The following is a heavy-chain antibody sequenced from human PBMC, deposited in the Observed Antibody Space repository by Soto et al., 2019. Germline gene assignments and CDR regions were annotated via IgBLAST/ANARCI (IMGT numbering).Heavy chain of an antibody. V-gene: IGHV4-30-4*01. CDR3: ASNSYGYISYDY. Sequence: QVQLQESGPGLVKPSQTLSLTCTVSGGSISSGDYYWSWIRQPPGKGLEWIGYIYYSGSTYYNPSLKSRVTISGDTSQTQCSLKLSAVTAADTAVYYCASNSYGYISYDYWGQGTLVTVSS. CDR2: IYYSGST. D-gene: IGHD5-18*01. CDR1: GGSISSGDYY. J-gene: IGHJ4*02.